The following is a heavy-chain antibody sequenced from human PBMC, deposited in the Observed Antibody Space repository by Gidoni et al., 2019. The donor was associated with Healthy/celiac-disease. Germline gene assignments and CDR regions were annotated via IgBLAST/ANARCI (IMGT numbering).Heavy chain of an antibody. CDR3: ARRPYYDSSEDY. CDR2: INHSGST. D-gene: IGHD3-22*01. Sequence: QVQLQQWGAGLLKPSETLSLTCPVYGGSFSGYYWSWIRQPPGKGLEWIGEINHSGSTNYNPSLKSRVTISVDTSKNQFSLKLSSVTAADTAVYYCARRPYYDSSEDYWGQGTLVTVSS. V-gene: IGHV4-34*01. CDR1: GGSFSGYY. J-gene: IGHJ4*02.